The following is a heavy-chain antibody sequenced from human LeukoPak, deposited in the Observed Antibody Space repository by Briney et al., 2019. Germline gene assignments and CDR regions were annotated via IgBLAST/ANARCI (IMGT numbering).Heavy chain of an antibody. V-gene: IGHV3-23*01. J-gene: IGHJ4*02. CDR2: ISGSGGST. Sequence: GGSLRLSCAASRFTFSTYAMSWVRQAAGKGLEWVSSISGSGGSTYHADSVKGRFTISRDNSKNTLYLQMNSLRAEDTAVYYCAKWGYYDFWSGYPNKKNFDYWGQGTLVTVSS. D-gene: IGHD3-3*01. CDR3: AKWGYYDFWSGYPNKKNFDY. CDR1: RFTFSTYA.